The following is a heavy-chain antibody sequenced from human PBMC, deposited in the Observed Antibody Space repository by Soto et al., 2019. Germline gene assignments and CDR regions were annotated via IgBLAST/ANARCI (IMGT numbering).Heavy chain of an antibody. CDR1: GGTFGRFS. D-gene: IGHD2-15*01. J-gene: IGHJ4*02. Sequence: QVQMVQSGAEVKKPGSSVKVSCKTSGGTFGRFSISWVRQAPGQGLEWMGGTRPMLSVTNYAQKFQDRVTIIVDETTRTAYMQLSSLRSDDTAIYYCASNSQYCSGGSCYAYWGQGTLVTVSS. CDR3: ASNSQYCSGGSCYAY. V-gene: IGHV1-69*01. CDR2: TRPMLSVT.